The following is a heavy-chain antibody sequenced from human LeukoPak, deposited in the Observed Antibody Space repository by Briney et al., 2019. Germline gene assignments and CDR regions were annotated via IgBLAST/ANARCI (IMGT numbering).Heavy chain of an antibody. J-gene: IGHJ4*02. CDR3: ARVLAAAAKTVDY. CDR2: INPNSGGT. Sequence: ASVKVSCKASGYTFTSYGISWVRQAPGQGLEWMGWINPNSGGTNYAQKFQGRVTMTRDTSISTAYMELSRLRSDDTAVYYCARVLAAAAKTVDYWGQGTLVTVSS. D-gene: IGHD6-13*01. V-gene: IGHV1-2*02. CDR1: GYTFTSYG.